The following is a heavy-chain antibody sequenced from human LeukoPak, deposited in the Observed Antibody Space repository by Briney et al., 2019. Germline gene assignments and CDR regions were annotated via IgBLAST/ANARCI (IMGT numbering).Heavy chain of an antibody. D-gene: IGHD6-13*01. CDR2: IYPGDSDT. V-gene: IGHV5-51*01. Sequence: GESLQISCKASGYTFTNYWIGWVRQMPGKGLEWMALIYPGDSDTRYSPSLQGHVTVSADKSTSTAYLQWSSLKTSDTAIYYCARRGTAAVHDYWGQGTLVTVSS. J-gene: IGHJ4*02. CDR1: GYTFTNYW. CDR3: ARRGTAAVHDY.